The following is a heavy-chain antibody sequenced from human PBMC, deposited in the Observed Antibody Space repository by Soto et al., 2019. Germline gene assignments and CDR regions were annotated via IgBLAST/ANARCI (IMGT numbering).Heavy chain of an antibody. CDR3: ARGGSGYEDY. CDR1: GYTFTNYG. D-gene: IGHD5-12*01. J-gene: IGHJ4*02. V-gene: IGHV1-18*01. Sequence: VQLVQSGAEVKKPGASVKVSCKASGYTFTNYGISWLRQAPGQGLEWLGWINGYNGNTDYAQKIQDRVTMTTDTSTTTAYLELRSLAFDDTAVYFCARGGSGYEDYWGQGTLVTVSS. CDR2: INGYNGNT.